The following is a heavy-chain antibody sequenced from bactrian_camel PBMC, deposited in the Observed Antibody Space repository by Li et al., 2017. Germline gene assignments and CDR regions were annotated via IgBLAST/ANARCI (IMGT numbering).Heavy chain of an antibody. CDR1: EYTYNSYC. CDR3: AAAVGHSSDGCLSGSRSTYNY. J-gene: IGHJ4*01. CDR2: IGIDGTT. V-gene: IGHV3S63*01. D-gene: IGHD1*01. Sequence: QLVESGGCSVQAGGSLTLSCVATEYTYNSYCMAWFRQSPHTSWLERERVARIGIDGTTTYADSVKGRFTMSQDNAKNTWYLQLNNLEPADTAMYYCAAAVGHSSDGCLSGSRSTYNYWGQGTQVTVS.